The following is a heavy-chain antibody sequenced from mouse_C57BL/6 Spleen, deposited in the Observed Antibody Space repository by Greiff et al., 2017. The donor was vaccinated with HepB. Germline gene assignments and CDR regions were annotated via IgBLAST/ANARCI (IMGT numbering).Heavy chain of an antibody. CDR3: ARTGYDYDVGYFDG. CDR2: INPNNGGT. Sequence: EVQLQQSGPELVKPGASVKIPCKASGYTFTDYHMDWVKQSHGKSLEWIGDINPNNGGTIYNQKFKGKATLTVDKSSSTAYMELRSLTSEDTAVYYCARTGYDYDVGYFDGWGTGTTVTVSS. V-gene: IGHV1-18*01. CDR1: GYTFTDYH. D-gene: IGHD2-4*01. J-gene: IGHJ1*03.